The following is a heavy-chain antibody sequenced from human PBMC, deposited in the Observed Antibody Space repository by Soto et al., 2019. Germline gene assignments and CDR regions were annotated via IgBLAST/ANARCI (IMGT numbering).Heavy chain of an antibody. D-gene: IGHD2-2*01. CDR3: AKLVSIPGWFDP. CDR1: GFTFSSYA. J-gene: IGHJ5*02. V-gene: IGHV3-23*01. Sequence: PGGSLRLSCAVSGFTFSSYAMTWVRQAPGKGLEWVSVISGSGGSTYYADSVKGRFTISRDNSKNTLYLQMNSLRAEDTAVYYCAKLVSIPGWFDPWGQGTLVTVSS. CDR2: ISGSGGST.